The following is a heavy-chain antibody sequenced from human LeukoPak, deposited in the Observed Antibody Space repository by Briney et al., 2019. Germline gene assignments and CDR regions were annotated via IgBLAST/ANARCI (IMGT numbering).Heavy chain of an antibody. CDR1: GDSISSYY. CDR3: ARAGSGSYYYYYYMDV. J-gene: IGHJ6*03. D-gene: IGHD3-10*01. CDR2: IYYSGST. Sequence: KPSETLSLTCTVSGDSISSYYCSWIRQPPGKGLEWIGYIYYSGSTSYNPSLKSRVTISLDTSKNQFSLKLSSVTAADTAVYYCARAGSGSYYYYYYMDVWGKGTTVTISS. V-gene: IGHV4-59*12.